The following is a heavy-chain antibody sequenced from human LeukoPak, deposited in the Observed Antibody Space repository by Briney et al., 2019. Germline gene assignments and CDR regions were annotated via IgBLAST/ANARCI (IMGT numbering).Heavy chain of an antibody. Sequence: TSETLSLTCAVYVGSLSDFYWRGMRQPPGKALEWIGEINHSGSTNYNPSLKSRVTISVDTSKNQFSLRLSSLTAADAAVYYCARAKSTAAIPYSFDYWGQGTLVTVSS. CDR2: INHSGST. CDR1: VGSLSDFY. D-gene: IGHD6-13*01. V-gene: IGHV4-34*01. CDR3: ARAKSTAAIPYSFDY. J-gene: IGHJ4*02.